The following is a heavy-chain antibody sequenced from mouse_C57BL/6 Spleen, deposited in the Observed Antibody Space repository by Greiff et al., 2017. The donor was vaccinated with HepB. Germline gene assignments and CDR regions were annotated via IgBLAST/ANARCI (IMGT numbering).Heavy chain of an antibody. CDR2: IHPNSGST. V-gene: IGHV1-64*01. J-gene: IGHJ2*01. D-gene: IGHD2-4*01. CDR3: ARSDYDYDVGY. CDR1: GYTFTSYW. Sequence: QVQLQQPGAELVKPGASVKLSCKASGYTFTSYWMHWVKQRPGQGLEWIGMIHPNSGSTNYNEKFKSKATLTVDKSSSTAYMQLSSLTSEDSAVDYCARSDYDYDVGYWGQGTTLTVSS.